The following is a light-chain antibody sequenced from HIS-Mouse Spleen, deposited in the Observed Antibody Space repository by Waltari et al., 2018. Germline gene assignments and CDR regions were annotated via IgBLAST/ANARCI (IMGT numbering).Light chain of an antibody. J-gene: IGLJ3*02. CDR3: AAWDDSLNGWV. V-gene: IGLV1-44*01. CDR1: SSNIGINT. Sequence: QSVLTQPPSASGTPGPRVTISCSGSSSNIGINTVTWYQQLPGTAPQLLIYSNNQRPSGVPDRFSGSKSGTSASLAISGLQSEDEADYYCAAWDDSLNGWVFGGGTKLTVL. CDR2: SNN.